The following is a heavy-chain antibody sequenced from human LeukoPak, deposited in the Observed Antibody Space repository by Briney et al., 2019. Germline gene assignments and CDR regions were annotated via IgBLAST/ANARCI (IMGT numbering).Heavy chain of an antibody. CDR3: ARGLTGNYYYYGMDV. CDR2: IYSGGST. V-gene: IGHV3-66*01. Sequence: GGSLRLSCAASGFTVSSNYMSWVRQAPGKGLEWVSVIYSGGSTYYADSVKGRFTISRDNSKNTLYLQMNSLRAEDTAVYYCARGLTGNYYYYGMDVWGQGTTVTVSS. J-gene: IGHJ6*02. CDR1: GFTVSSNY.